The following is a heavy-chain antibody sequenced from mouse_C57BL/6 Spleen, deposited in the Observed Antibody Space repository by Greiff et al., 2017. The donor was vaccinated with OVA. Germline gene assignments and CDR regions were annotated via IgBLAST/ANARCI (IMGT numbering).Heavy chain of an antibody. J-gene: IGHJ4*01. Sequence: VQLQQPGAELVKPGASVKLSCKASGYTFTSYWMQWVKQRPGQGLEWIREIDPSDSYTNYNQKFKGKATLTVDTSSSTAYMQLSSLTSEDSAVYYCARSPVRDAMDYWGQGTSVTVSS. CDR1: GYTFTSYW. CDR2: IDPSDSYT. CDR3: ARSPVRDAMDY. V-gene: IGHV1-50*01.